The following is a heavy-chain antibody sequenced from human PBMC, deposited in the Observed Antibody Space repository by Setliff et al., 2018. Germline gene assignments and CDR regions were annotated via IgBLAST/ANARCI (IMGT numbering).Heavy chain of an antibody. CDR2: INPNSGGT. Sequence: ASVKVSCKASGYTFTGYYMYWVRQAPGQGLEWMGRINPNSGGTNYAQKFQGRVTMTRDTSISTVYMELSRLRSDDTAVYYCARDPGWFGELLGYFDYWGQGTLVTVSS. CDR1: GYTFTGYY. CDR3: ARDPGWFGELLGYFDY. V-gene: IGHV1-2*06. J-gene: IGHJ4*02. D-gene: IGHD3-10*01.